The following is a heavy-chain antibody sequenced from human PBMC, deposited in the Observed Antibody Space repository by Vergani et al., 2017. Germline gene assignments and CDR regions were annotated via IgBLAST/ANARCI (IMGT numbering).Heavy chain of an antibody. CDR2: IYTSGST. J-gene: IGHJ6*03. Sequence: QVQLQESGPGLVKPSQTLSLTCTVSGGSISSGSYYWSWIRQPAGKGLEWIGRIYTSGSTNYNPSLKSRVTISVDTSKNQFSLKLSSVTAADTAVYYCARGDYYYYYMDVWGKGTTVTVSS. CDR3: ARGDYYYYYMDV. V-gene: IGHV4-61*02. CDR1: GGSISSGSYY.